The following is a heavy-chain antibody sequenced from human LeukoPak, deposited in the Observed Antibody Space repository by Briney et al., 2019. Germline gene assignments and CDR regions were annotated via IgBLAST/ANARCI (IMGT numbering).Heavy chain of an antibody. J-gene: IGHJ6*02. CDR3: ARRGSYYTYYYGMDV. Sequence: ASVKVSCMASGYTFTSYGISWVRQAPGQGLEWMGWISAYNGNTNYAQKLQGRVTMTTDTSTSTAYMELRSLRSDDTAVYYCARRGSYYTYYYGMDVWGQGTTVTVSS. V-gene: IGHV1-18*01. CDR1: GYTFTSYG. CDR2: ISAYNGNT. D-gene: IGHD1-26*01.